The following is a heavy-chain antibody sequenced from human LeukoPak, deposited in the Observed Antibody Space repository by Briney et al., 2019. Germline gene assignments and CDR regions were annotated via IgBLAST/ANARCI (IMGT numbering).Heavy chain of an antibody. CDR1: GFTFSSYA. CDR3: ATTAPGSWYYFDY. D-gene: IGHD5-18*01. V-gene: IGHV3-30-3*01. CDR2: ISYDGSNK. Sequence: GGSLRLSCAASGFTFSSYAMHWVRQAPGKRLEWVAVISYDGSNKYYADSVKGRFTISRDNSKNTLYLQMNSLRAEDTAVYYCATTAPGSWYYFDYWGQGTLVTVSS. J-gene: IGHJ4*02.